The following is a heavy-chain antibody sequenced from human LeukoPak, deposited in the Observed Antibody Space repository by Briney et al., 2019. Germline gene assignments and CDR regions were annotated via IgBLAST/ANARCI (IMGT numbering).Heavy chain of an antibody. CDR3: ARDLGLLRSFGLSWFDP. V-gene: IGHV4-4*07. D-gene: IGHD3-3*01. Sequence: PSETLSLTCTVSGGSISSYYWSWIRQPPGKGLEWIGRIYTSGSTNYNPSLKSRVTMSVDTSKNQFSLKLSSVTAADTAVYYCARDLGLLRSFGLSWFDPWGQGTLVTVSS. CDR1: GGSISSYY. J-gene: IGHJ5*02. CDR2: IYTSGST.